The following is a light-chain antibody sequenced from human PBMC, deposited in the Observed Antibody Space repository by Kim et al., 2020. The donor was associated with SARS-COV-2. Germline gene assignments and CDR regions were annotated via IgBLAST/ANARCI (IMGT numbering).Light chain of an antibody. J-gene: IGKJ1*01. CDR2: KAS. CDR1: QSISSW. CDR3: QQYNSYSRT. V-gene: IGKV1-5*03. Sequence: ASGGDRVTITCRARQSISSWLAWYQQKPGKAPKLLIYKASSLESGVPSRFGGSGSGTEFTLTISSLQPDDFATYYCQQYNSYSRTFGQGTKVDIK.